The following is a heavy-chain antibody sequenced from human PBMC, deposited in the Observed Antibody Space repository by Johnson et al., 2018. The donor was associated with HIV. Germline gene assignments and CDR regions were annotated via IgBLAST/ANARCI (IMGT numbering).Heavy chain of an antibody. Sequence: QVQLVESGGGVVQPGRSLRLSCAASGFTFSSYAMHWVRQAPDKGLEWVAVISYDGSEKYYADSVKGRFTISRDNAKNSLYLQMNSLRAEDTALYYCAKDLFRWELLPRAFDIWGQGTMVTVSS. D-gene: IGHD1-26*01. CDR2: ISYDGSEK. J-gene: IGHJ3*02. CDR1: GFTFSSYA. CDR3: AKDLFRWELLPRAFDI. V-gene: IGHV3-30*04.